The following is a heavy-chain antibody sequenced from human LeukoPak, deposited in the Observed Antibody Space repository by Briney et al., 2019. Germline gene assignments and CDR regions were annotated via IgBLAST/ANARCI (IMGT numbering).Heavy chain of an antibody. V-gene: IGHV4-39*07. CDR1: GGSISTSNYY. D-gene: IGHD1-26*01. Sequence: PSETLSLTCTVSGGSISTSNYYWGWIRQPPGKGLEWIGNIFYSGSTYYSPSLRSRVTISLDTSKKQFSLKLSSVTAADTAVYYCARAAVGAPYYFDYWGQGTLVTVSS. CDR3: ARAAVGAPYYFDY. J-gene: IGHJ4*02. CDR2: IFYSGST.